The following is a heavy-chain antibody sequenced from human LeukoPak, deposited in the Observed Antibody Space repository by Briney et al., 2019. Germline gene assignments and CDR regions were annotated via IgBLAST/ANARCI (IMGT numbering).Heavy chain of an antibody. Sequence: ASVKVSCKASGYTSSTYGITWVRQAPGQGLEWMGWISANGNTKYAQNFQGRVSMTTDTSTRTAYMDLRSLRSDDTAVYYCASVIYSSDSFFVDWGQGTLVTVSS. D-gene: IGHD6-19*01. CDR2: ISANGNT. CDR3: ASVIYSSDSFFVD. CDR1: GYTSSTYG. J-gene: IGHJ4*02. V-gene: IGHV1-18*01.